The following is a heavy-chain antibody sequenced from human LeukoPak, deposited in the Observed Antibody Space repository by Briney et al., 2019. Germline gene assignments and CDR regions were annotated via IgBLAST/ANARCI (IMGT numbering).Heavy chain of an antibody. CDR2: ISTYTGNS. Sequence: ASVKVSCKASGYTFSNYVLTWVRQAPGQGLEWMGRISTYTGNSNYAQKFQDRVTMTTDTSTSTAYMGLRNLSSDDTAVYYCARTMTTGTTHGELDFWGQGTLVTVSS. J-gene: IGHJ4*02. CDR1: GYTFSNYV. CDR3: ARTMTTGTTHGELDF. V-gene: IGHV1-18*01. D-gene: IGHD4-17*01.